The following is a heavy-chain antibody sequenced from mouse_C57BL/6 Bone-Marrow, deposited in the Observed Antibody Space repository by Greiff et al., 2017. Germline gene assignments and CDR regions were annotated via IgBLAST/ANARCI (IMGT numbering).Heavy chain of an antibody. D-gene: IGHD4-1*01. V-gene: IGHV1-7*01. CDR2: INPSSGYT. Sequence: LEESGAELAKPGASVKLSCKASGYTFTSYWMHWVKQRPGQGLEWIGYINPSSGYTKYNQKFKDKATFTADKSSSTAYMQLSSLTYEDSAVYYCARSPLGRPWYFDVWGTGTTVTVSS. CDR3: ARSPLGRPWYFDV. J-gene: IGHJ1*03. CDR1: GYTFTSYW.